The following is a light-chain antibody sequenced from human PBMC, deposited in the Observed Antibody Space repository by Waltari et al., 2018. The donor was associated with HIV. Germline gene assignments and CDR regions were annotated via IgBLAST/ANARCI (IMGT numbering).Light chain of an antibody. CDR1: SSDVGGYNY. CDR3: SSHAGSKVV. CDR2: DVI. Sequence: QSALTQPPSASGSPGQSVTLSCTGTSSDVGGYNYVSWHQQHPGKAPKLMIYDVIKRPSGVPDRVSGSKSGNTASRTVSGLQPEDEADYYCSSHAGSKVVFGGGNRLTVL. V-gene: IGLV2-8*01. J-gene: IGLJ2*01.